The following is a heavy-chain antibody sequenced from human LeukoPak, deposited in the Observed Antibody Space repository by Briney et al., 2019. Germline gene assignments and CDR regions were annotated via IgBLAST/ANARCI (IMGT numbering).Heavy chain of an antibody. CDR3: ARGIAAAGTGVGY. J-gene: IGHJ4*02. CDR1: GGTFRSYA. V-gene: IGHV1-2*02. Sequence: ASVKVSCKASGGTFRSYAISWVRQANGQGLEWMGWINPNSGATNYAQKFQGRVTMTRDTSISTAYMELSRLRSDDTAVYYCARGIAAAGTGVGYWGQGTLVTVSS. D-gene: IGHD6-13*01. CDR2: INPNSGAT.